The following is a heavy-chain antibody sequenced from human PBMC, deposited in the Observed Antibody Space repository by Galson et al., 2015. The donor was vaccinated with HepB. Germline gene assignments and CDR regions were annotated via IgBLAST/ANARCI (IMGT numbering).Heavy chain of an antibody. V-gene: IGHV3-33*01. CDR2: IWYDGSKK. Sequence: SLRLSCAASGFTFSRYAMDWVRQAQGKGLEWVAVIWYDGSKKYLADSVKGRFTISRDNSKNTLSLQMNSLRPEDTAVYYCARDDYDDNAIMFDYWGQGIQVTVSS. CDR1: GFTFSRYA. J-gene: IGHJ4*02. CDR3: ARDDYDDNAIMFDY. D-gene: IGHD4-17*01.